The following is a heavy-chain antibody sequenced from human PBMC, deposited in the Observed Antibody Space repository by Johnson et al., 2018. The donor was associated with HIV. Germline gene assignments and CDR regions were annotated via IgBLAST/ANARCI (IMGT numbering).Heavy chain of an antibody. CDR3: YSTDHFGAGSESKGTFDV. CDR1: GLSFSNFG. D-gene: IGHD3-10*01. Sequence: QVQLVESGGGVVQPGKSLTLSCVVSGLSFSNFGIPWVRQAPGKGPERVAVISFDGNLKKYADSVTGRVTISRDNSKNTLFWQMTRLRQDDTAVYSCYSTDHFGAGSESKGTFDVWGQGTVVTVSS. V-gene: IGHV3-30*03. CDR2: ISFDGNLK. J-gene: IGHJ3*01.